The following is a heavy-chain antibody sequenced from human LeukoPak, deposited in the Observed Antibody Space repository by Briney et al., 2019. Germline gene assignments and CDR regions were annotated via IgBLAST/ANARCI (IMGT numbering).Heavy chain of an antibody. CDR2: MDPNSGNT. Sequence: ASVKVSCKASGYTFTSYDINWVRQATGQGLEWMGWMDPNSGNTGYAQKFQGRVTMTRNTSITTAYMELSSLRSEDTAVYYCARGPPYYYDSSGYLNYWGQETLVTVSS. CDR1: GYTFTSYD. V-gene: IGHV1-8*01. CDR3: ARGPPYYYDSSGYLNY. D-gene: IGHD3-22*01. J-gene: IGHJ4*02.